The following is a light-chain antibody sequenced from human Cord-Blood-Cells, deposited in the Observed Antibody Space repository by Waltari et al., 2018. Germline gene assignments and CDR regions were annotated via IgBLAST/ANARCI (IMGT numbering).Light chain of an antibody. CDR1: QSISSW. CDR2: DAS. Sequence: DIQMTQSPSTLSASVGDRVTITCRASQSISSWLARYQQKPGKAPKLLIYDASSLESGVPSRFSGSGSGTEFTLTINSLQPDDFATYYCQQYNSYPWTFGQGTKVEIK. J-gene: IGKJ1*01. CDR3: QQYNSYPWT. V-gene: IGKV1-5*01.